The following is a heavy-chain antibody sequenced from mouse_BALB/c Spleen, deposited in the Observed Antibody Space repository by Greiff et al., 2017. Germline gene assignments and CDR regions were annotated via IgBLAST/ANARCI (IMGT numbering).Heavy chain of an antibody. D-gene: IGHD3-1*01. Sequence: QVQLQQSGAELVKPGASVKLSCKASGYTFTSYYMYWVKQRPGQGLEWIGEINPSNGGTNFNEKFKSKATLTVDKSSSTAYMQRSSLTSEDSAVYYCTRAGYGWFAYWGQGTPVTVAA. CDR1: GYTFTSYY. CDR3: TRAGYGWFAY. J-gene: IGHJ3*01. CDR2: INPSNGGT. V-gene: IGHV1S81*02.